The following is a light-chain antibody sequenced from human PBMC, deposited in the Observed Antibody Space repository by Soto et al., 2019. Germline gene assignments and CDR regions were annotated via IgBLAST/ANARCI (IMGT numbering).Light chain of an antibody. V-gene: IGLV2-14*01. J-gene: IGLJ3*02. Sequence: QSVLTQPASVSGSPGQSITISCTGTSSDVGFFNYVSWYQHHPGKAPKLMIFEVTNRPSGVSNRFSGSKSGNTASLTISGLQAEDEADYYCSSYTVSKTVLFGGGTKVTVL. CDR3: SSYTVSKTVL. CDR2: EVT. CDR1: SSDVGFFNY.